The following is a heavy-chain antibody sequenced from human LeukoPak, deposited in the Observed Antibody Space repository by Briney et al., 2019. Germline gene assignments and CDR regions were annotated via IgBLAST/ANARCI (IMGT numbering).Heavy chain of an antibody. J-gene: IGHJ6*03. V-gene: IGHV3-30*04. CDR1: GFRLIKYA. D-gene: IGHD5-24*01. CDR3: ARASMATINYYYFYMDA. Sequence: GGSLRLSCEASGFRLIKYAMHWVSQAPGRGLEWVAVISFDGKKEFYADSVKGRFTISRDNSKNVLFLQMNSLKTEDTATYYCARASMATINYYYFYMDAWGKGTTVAVSS. CDR2: ISFDGKKE.